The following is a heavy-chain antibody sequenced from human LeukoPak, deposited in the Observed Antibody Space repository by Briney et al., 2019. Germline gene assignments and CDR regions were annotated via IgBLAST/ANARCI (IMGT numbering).Heavy chain of an antibody. CDR3: AGRARENWYFDL. J-gene: IGHJ2*01. V-gene: IGHV4-59*08. CDR2: IYYTGST. Sequence: PSETLSLTCTVSGGSISNYYWSWIRQPPGKGLDWIGYIYYTGSTNSNPSLKSRVTISADTPKNQFSLKLSSVTAADTAVYYCAGRARENWYFDLWGRGTLVTVSS. CDR1: GGSISNYY.